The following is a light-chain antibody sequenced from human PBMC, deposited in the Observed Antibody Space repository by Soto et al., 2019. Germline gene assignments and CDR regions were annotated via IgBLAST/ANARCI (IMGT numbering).Light chain of an antibody. Sequence: QSVLTQPASVSGSPGQSITISCTGTSSDVGSCSHVSWYQQHPGKAPKLINHEDTKRPSGVSDRFSGSRSGNTASLTVSGLQAEDEADYYCCLCGGMVFGGGTKLTVL. J-gene: IGLJ2*01. CDR3: CLCGGMV. CDR2: EDT. V-gene: IGLV2-23*01. CDR1: SSDVGSCSH.